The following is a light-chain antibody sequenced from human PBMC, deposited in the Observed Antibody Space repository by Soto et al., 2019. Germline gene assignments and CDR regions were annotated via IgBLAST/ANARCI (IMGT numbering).Light chain of an antibody. CDR3: QQYGTSHLS. CDR1: QSVNSNY. J-gene: IGKJ2*01. CDR2: GSS. Sequence: ELVLTQSQGTLSLSPGERATLSCRASQSVNSNYLAWYQQKPGQLPRPLIYGSSIRAAGVPDRLSGSGSGTDFTLTISRLEPEDYAVYYCQQYGTSHLSFGQGTKLEIK. V-gene: IGKV3-20*01.